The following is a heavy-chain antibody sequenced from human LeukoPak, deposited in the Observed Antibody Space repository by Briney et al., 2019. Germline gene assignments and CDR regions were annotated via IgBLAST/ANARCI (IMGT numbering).Heavy chain of an antibody. D-gene: IGHD4-17*01. CDR3: ARSTKRSTVTRIDY. Sequence: SETLSLTCTVSGGSISSYYWSWIRQPPGKGLEWIGYIYYSGSTNYNPSLKSRVTISVDTSKNQFSLKLSSVTAADTAVYYCARSTKRSTVTRIDYWGQGTLVTVSS. CDR1: GGSISSYY. V-gene: IGHV4-59*01. J-gene: IGHJ4*02. CDR2: IYYSGST.